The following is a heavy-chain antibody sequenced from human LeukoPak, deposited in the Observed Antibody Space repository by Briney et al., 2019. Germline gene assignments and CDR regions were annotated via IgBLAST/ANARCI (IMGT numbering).Heavy chain of an antibody. Sequence: GASVKVSCKASGYTFTSYAMHWVRQAPGQRLEWMGWINAGNGNTKYSQKFQGRVTITRDTSASTAYMELSSLRSEDTAVYYCARSQRWLQSEFDIWGQGTMVTVSS. V-gene: IGHV1-3*01. D-gene: IGHD5-24*01. J-gene: IGHJ3*02. CDR2: INAGNGNT. CDR3: ARSQRWLQSEFDI. CDR1: GYTFTSYA.